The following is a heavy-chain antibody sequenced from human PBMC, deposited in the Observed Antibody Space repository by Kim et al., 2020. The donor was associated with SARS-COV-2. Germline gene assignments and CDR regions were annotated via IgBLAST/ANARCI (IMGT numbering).Heavy chain of an antibody. CDR1: GFTFSSYW. V-gene: IGHV3-74*01. CDR2: INSDGSST. CDR3: ARDTYSSGWRPIDY. J-gene: IGHJ4*02. D-gene: IGHD6-19*01. Sequence: GGSLRLSCVASGFTFSSYWMHWVRQAPGKGPVWVSRINSDGSSTSYADSVKGRFTISRDNAKNTLYLQMNSLRAEDTAVYYCARDTYSSGWRPIDYWGRGTLVTVTA.